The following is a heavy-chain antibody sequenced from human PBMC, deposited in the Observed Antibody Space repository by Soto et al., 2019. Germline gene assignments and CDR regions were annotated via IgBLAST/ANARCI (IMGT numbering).Heavy chain of an antibody. Sequence: PSETLSLTCTVSGGSISSYYWSWIRQPPGKGLEYIGYIYYSGSTNYNPSLKSRVTISVDTSKNQFSLKLSSVTAADTAVYYCAKGNWRELLIWGQGTRVNVVS. CDR1: GGSISSYY. V-gene: IGHV4-59*01. D-gene: IGHD1-26*01. CDR3: AKGNWRELLI. J-gene: IGHJ4*02. CDR2: IYYSGST.